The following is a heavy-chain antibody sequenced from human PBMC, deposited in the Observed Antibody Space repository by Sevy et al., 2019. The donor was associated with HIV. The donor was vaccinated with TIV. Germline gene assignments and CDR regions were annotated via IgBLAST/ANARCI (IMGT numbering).Heavy chain of an antibody. Sequence: ASVKVSCKASGYTFTSYGISWARQAPGQGLEWMGWISAYNGNTNYAQKLQGRVTMTTDTSTSTAYMELRSLRSDDTAVYYCARRSRYYYDSSGYYPHYYFDYWGQGTLVTVSS. CDR3: ARRSRYYYDSSGYYPHYYFDY. D-gene: IGHD3-22*01. CDR2: ISAYNGNT. V-gene: IGHV1-18*01. CDR1: GYTFTSYG. J-gene: IGHJ4*02.